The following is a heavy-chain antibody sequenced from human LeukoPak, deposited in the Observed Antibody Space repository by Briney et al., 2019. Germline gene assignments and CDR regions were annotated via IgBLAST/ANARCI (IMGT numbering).Heavy chain of an antibody. CDR3: ARVFTIFGVVITYYMDV. Sequence: GASVKVSCKPSGYSFSNYGISWVRQAPGRGLEWMGWISAYNGNTNYAQKFQGRVTMTTDTSTSTAYMELRSLRFDDTAVYYCARVFTIFGVVITYYMDVWGKGTTVTVSS. J-gene: IGHJ6*03. CDR2: ISAYNGNT. V-gene: IGHV1-18*01. CDR1: GYSFSNYG. D-gene: IGHD3-3*01.